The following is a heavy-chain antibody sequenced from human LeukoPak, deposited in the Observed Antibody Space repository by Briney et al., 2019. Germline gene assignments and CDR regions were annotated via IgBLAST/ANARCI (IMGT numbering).Heavy chain of an antibody. CDR1: GFTFSSYS. D-gene: IGHD3-10*01. J-gene: IGHJ4*02. V-gene: IGHV3-48*04. Sequence: GGSLRLSCAASGFTFSSYSMNWVRQAPGKGLEWVSYISSSSSTIYYADSVKGRFTISRDNAKNSLYLQMSSLRAEDTAVYYCASGHLYYYGSGSYYKGFDYWGQGTLVTVSS. CDR3: ASGHLYYYGSGSYYKGFDY. CDR2: ISSSSSTI.